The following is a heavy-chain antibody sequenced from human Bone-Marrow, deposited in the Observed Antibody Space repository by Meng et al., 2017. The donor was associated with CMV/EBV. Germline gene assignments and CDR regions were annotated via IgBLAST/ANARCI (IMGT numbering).Heavy chain of an antibody. V-gene: IGHV3-23*01. CDR2: ISGSGGNT. CDR1: GFTVSSNY. D-gene: IGHD6-13*01. Sequence: GGSLRLSCAASGFTVSSNYMSWVRQAPGKGLEWVSAISGSGGNTYYADSVKGRFTISRDNSNNTLYLQMNSSRVEDTAVYYCAKGRGGSSWYGAADDYWGQGTLVTVSS. J-gene: IGHJ4*02. CDR3: AKGRGGSSWYGAADDY.